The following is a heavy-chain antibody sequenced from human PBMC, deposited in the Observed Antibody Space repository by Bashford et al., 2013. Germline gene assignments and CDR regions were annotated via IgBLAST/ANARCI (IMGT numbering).Heavy chain of an antibody. J-gene: IGHJ4*02. Sequence: GESLKISCKASGYIFANYWIAWVRQMPGKGLELMGIIYPGDSDTRYSPSFQGQVTISVDKSINTAYLQWSSLKASDTAMYYCARHEDDGDYVSPNDYWGQGTLVTVSS. CDR3: ARHEDDGDYVSPNDY. V-gene: IGHV5-51*01. CDR1: GYIFANYW. D-gene: IGHD4-17*01. CDR2: IYPGDSDT.